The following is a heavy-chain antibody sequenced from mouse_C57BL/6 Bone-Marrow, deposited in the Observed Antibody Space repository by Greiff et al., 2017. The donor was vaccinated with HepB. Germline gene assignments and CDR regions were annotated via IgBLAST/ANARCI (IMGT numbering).Heavy chain of an antibody. V-gene: IGHV1-5*01. D-gene: IGHD1-1*01. J-gene: IGHJ2*01. CDR1: GYTFTSYW. CDR2: IYPGNSDT. CDR3: TMGYYGSSYSVYFDY. Sequence: EVQLQQSGTVLARPGASVKMSCKTSGYTFTSYWMHWVKQRPGQGLEWIGAIYPGNSDTSYNQKFKGKAKLTAVTSASTAYMELSSLTNEDSAVYYCTMGYYGSSYSVYFDYWGQGTTLTVSS.